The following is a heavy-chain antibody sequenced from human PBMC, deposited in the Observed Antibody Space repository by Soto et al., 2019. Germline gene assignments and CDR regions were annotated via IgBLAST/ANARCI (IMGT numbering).Heavy chain of an antibody. CDR3: AKLSHGYGAYHQYGMDV. CDR2: ITWDGGST. V-gene: IGHV3-43*01. J-gene: IGHJ6*02. CDR1: GFTFQDYT. D-gene: IGHD4-17*01. Sequence: EVQLVESGGAVAQPGGSLRLSCAASGFTFQDYTMHWVRQAPGKGLEWVSLITWDGGSTYYADSVKGRCTISRDNSKNSLYLHMNSLRTEDTALYYCAKLSHGYGAYHQYGMDVWGQGTTVIVSS.